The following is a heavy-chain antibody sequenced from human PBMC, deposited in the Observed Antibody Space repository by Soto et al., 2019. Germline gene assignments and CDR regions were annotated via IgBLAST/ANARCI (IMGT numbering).Heavy chain of an antibody. CDR2: ISAANGDT. D-gene: IGHD3-16*01. CDR1: GYTFTNYA. J-gene: IGHJ5*02. CDR3: ARIGGTSWFDP. Sequence: ASVKVSFKASGYTFTNYAIHWVRQAPGQMLEWMGWISAANGDTKYSQKFQGRVTITRDTSANTAYMDLSGLRSEDTAVYYCARIGGTSWFDPWGQGTLVTVSS. V-gene: IGHV1-3*01.